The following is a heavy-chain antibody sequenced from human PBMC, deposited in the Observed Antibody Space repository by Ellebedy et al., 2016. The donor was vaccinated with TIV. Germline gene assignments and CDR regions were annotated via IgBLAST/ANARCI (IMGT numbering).Heavy chain of an antibody. V-gene: IGHV2-5*02. J-gene: IGHJ2*01. D-gene: IGHD2-8*01. CDR1: GLSLTPFGVG. CDR2: IYWDDDK. Sequence: SGPTLVKPPQTLTLTCPLSGLSLTPFGVGVGWIRQPPGQALEWLAVIYWDDDKRYSPSLKSRLSVTKDPSKNQAVLTLANVAPIDTGTYYCAQLNGDDWYFSVWGRGTPVTVSS. CDR3: AQLNGDDWYFSV.